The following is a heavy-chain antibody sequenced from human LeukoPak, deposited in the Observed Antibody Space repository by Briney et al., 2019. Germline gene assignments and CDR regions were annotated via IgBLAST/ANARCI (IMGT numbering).Heavy chain of an antibody. D-gene: IGHD6-19*01. V-gene: IGHV7-4-1*02. CDR1: GYTFTTYA. CDR3: ARDVSSGWYRGLDY. Sequence: GASVKVSCKASGYTFTTYAMNGVRQAPGQGLEWMGWINTNTGNPTYAQGFTGRFVFSLDTSVSTAYLQISSLKAEDTAVYYCARDVSSGWYRGLDYWGQGTLVTVSS. J-gene: IGHJ4*02. CDR2: INTNTGNP.